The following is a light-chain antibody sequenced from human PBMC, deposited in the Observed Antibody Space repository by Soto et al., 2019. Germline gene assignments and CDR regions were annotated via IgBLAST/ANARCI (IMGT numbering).Light chain of an antibody. CDR2: GAS. CDR1: QSVGSSY. CDR3: QQYNDWPT. J-gene: IGKJ1*01. Sequence: EIVLTQSPGTLSLSPRERATLSWRASQSVGSSYLAWYQQKPGQAPRLLIYGASSRATGIPDRFSGSGSGTEFTLTISSLQSEDFAVYYCQQYNDWPTFGQGTKVDI. V-gene: IGKV3-20*01.